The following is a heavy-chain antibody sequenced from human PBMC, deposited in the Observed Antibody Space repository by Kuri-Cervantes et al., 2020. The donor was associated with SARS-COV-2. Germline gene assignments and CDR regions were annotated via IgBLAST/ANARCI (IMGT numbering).Heavy chain of an antibody. V-gene: IGHV3-30-3*01. CDR1: GFTFSSYA. CDR3: AKAALGYCSGGSCYNNWFDP. J-gene: IGHJ5*02. CDR2: ISYDGSNK. Sequence: GGSLRLSCAASGFTFSSYAMHWVRQAPGKGLEWVAVISYDGSNKYYADSVKGRFTISRDNSKNTLYLQMNSLRAEDTAVYYCAKAALGYCSGGSCYNNWFDPWGQGTLVTVSS. D-gene: IGHD2-15*01.